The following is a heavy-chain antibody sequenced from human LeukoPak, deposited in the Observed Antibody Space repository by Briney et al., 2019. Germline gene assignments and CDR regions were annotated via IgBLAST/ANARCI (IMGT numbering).Heavy chain of an antibody. D-gene: IGHD3-22*01. Sequence: ASVKVSCKASGYTFTGCYMHWVRQAPGQGLEWMGWINPNSGGTNYAQKFQGRVTMTRDTSISTAYMELSRLRSDDTAVYYCARDLVHYYDSSGYYYFDYWGQGTLVTVSS. V-gene: IGHV1-2*02. J-gene: IGHJ4*02. CDR1: GYTFTGCY. CDR2: INPNSGGT. CDR3: ARDLVHYYDSSGYYYFDY.